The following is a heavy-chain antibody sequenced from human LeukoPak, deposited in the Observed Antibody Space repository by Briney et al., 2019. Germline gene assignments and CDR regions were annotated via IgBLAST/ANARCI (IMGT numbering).Heavy chain of an antibody. CDR3: ARGAIVGATRNYFDY. Sequence: GESLKISCKGSGYSFTSYWIGWVRQEPGKGLEWMGIIYPGDSDTRYSPSFQGQVTISADKSISTAYLQWGSLKASDTAVYYCARGAIVGATRNYFDYWGQGTLVTVSS. V-gene: IGHV5-51*01. CDR1: GYSFTSYW. D-gene: IGHD1-26*01. CDR2: IYPGDSDT. J-gene: IGHJ4*02.